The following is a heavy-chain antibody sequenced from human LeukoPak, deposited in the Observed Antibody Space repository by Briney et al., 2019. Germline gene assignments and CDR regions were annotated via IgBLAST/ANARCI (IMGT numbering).Heavy chain of an antibody. CDR3: ARVMGTLDFYYFDY. CDR1: GYTFTSYD. CDR2: MNPNSGNT. J-gene: IGHJ4*02. D-gene: IGHD3-3*01. V-gene: IGHV1-8*03. Sequence: ASVKVSCKASGYTFTSYDINWVRQATGQGLEWMGWMNPNSGNTGYAQKFQGRVTITRNTSISTAYMELSSLRSEDTAVYYCARVMGTLDFYYFDYWGQGTLVTVSS.